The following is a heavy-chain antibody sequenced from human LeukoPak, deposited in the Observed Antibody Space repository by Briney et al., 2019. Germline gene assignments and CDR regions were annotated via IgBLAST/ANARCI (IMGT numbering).Heavy chain of an antibody. V-gene: IGHV3-11*01. CDR1: GFTFSDYY. J-gene: IGHJ5*02. Sequence: GGSLRLSCAASGFTFSDYYMSWIRQAPGKGLEWASYISSSGSTIYHADSVKGRFTISRDNAKNSLYLQMNSLRAEDTAVYYCARAGYGGSYYRRFDPWGQGTLVTVSS. D-gene: IGHD1-26*01. CDR3: ARAGYGGSYYRRFDP. CDR2: ISSSGSTI.